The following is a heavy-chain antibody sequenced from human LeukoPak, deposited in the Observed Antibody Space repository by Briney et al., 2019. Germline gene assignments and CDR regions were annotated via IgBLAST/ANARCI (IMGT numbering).Heavy chain of an antibody. CDR2: INPNSGGT. Sequence: GALVKVSCKPSGHTFTGYYMLWVRQAPGQGVEWRGWINPNSGGTNYAQNFQGTVTMTRDTSISTAYTELSRLRSDDTAVYYCAREAAADAVKASHIWGQGTMVTVSS. D-gene: IGHD6-13*01. CDR3: AREAAADAVKASHI. CDR1: GHTFTGYY. J-gene: IGHJ3*02. V-gene: IGHV1-2*02.